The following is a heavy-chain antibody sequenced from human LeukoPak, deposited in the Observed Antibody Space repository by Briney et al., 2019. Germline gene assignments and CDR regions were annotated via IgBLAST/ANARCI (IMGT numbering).Heavy chain of an antibody. D-gene: IGHD1-20*01. CDR2: ISGSGTST. Sequence: QPGGSLRLSCAASGFTFSSYEMNWVRQAPGKGLEWVSTISGSGTSTYYADSVKGRFTISRDNSKNTLYLQMNSLRAEDTAVYYCAKVGKAARIIGTTSRYYYYYMDVWGKGTTVTISS. CDR1: GFTFSSYE. V-gene: IGHV3-23*01. J-gene: IGHJ6*03. CDR3: AKVGKAARIIGTTSRYYYYYMDV.